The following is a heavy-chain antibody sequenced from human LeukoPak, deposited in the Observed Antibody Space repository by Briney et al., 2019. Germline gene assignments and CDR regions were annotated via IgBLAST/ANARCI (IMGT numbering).Heavy chain of an antibody. V-gene: IGHV3-30*18. J-gene: IGHJ6*02. CDR3: AKESNGSGSYGFWVIYYYYGMDV. CDR2: ISYDGSNK. CDR1: GFTFSSYG. Sequence: LTGGSLRLSCAASGFTFSSYGMHWVRQAPGKGLEWVAVISYDGSNKYYADSVKGRFTISRDNSKNTLYLQMNSLRAEDTAVYYCAKESNGSGSYGFWVIYYYYGMDVWGQGTTVTVSS. D-gene: IGHD3-10*01.